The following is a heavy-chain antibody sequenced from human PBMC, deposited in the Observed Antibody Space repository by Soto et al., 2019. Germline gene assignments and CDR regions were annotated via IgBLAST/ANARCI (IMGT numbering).Heavy chain of an antibody. CDR2: MYYSGNT. CDR3: ASSYTGYLDN. J-gene: IGHJ4*02. Sequence: SETLSLTCSVSGGSMSSGAYYWNWIRQRPGKGLEWIAYMYYSGNTYYNPSLRSRITISVDTSKNQFSLKLTSVTDADTAVYYCASSYTGYLDNWGQGTLVTVSS. V-gene: IGHV4-31*03. CDR1: GGSMSSGAYY. D-gene: IGHD3-9*01.